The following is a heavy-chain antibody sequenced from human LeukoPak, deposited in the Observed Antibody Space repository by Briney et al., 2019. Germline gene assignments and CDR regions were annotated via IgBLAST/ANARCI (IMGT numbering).Heavy chain of an antibody. Sequence: GGSLRLSCAASGFTFSSYWMSWVRQAPGKKLEWVSDIYSDGSTFYADSVKGRFTTSRDNSKNTLYLQMNSLRAEDTAVYHCARYDFILISYFDLWGRGTLVTVSS. CDR2: IYSDGST. V-gene: IGHV3-53*01. CDR3: ARYDFILISYFDL. D-gene: IGHD3-3*01. CDR1: GFTFSSYW. J-gene: IGHJ2*01.